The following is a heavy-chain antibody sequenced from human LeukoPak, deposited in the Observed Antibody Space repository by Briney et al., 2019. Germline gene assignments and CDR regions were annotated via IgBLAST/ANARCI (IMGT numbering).Heavy chain of an antibody. V-gene: IGHV3-30*18. D-gene: IGHD3-22*01. J-gene: IGHJ3*02. CDR2: ISYDGSNK. CDR3: AKGWSMIVPADAFDI. CDR1: GFTFSSYG. Sequence: GGSLRLSCAASGFTFSSYGMHWVRQAPGKGLEWVAVISYDGSNKYYADSVKGRFTISRDNSKNTLYLQMNSLRAEDTAVYYCAKGWSMIVPADAFDIWGQGTMVTVSS.